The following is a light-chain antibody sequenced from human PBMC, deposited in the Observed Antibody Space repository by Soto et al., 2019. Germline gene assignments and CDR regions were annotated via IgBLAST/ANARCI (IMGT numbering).Light chain of an antibody. J-gene: IGLJ2*01. Sequence: QSVLTQPPSASGTPGQRVIISCSGSSSNIGSNTVNWYQQIPGTAPKLLIYSYNQRPSGVPDRFSGSKSDTSASLANSGLHSEDEAEYYCAAWDDILNGVLFGGGTKLTVL. CDR1: SSNIGSNT. V-gene: IGLV1-44*01. CDR2: SYN. CDR3: AAWDDILNGVL.